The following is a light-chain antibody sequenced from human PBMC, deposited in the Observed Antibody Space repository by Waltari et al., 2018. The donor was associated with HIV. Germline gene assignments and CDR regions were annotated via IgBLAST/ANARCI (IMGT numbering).Light chain of an antibody. CDR1: STYVDTF. Sequence: QSALTQPHSVSGSPGQSLTISCTGTSTYVDTFVSWYQQHPGKAPKVIIVDVNKRPSGVPDRFSGSKSGNTASLTISGLQAEDEADYYCCSHAGNFIFVFGTGTKVTVL. CDR3: CSHAGNFIFV. J-gene: IGLJ1*01. V-gene: IGLV2-11*01. CDR2: DVN.